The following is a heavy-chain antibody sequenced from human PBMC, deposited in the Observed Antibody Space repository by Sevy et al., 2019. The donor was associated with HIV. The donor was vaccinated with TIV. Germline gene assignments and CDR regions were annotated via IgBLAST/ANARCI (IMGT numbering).Heavy chain of an antibody. CDR3: ARMGDYYDSSGYYPLKF. D-gene: IGHD3-22*01. J-gene: IGHJ4*02. V-gene: IGHV1-2*02. CDR2: LNPNCGGT. Sequence: ASVKVSCKASGYTFTGYYIHWVRQAPGQGLEWMGWLNPNCGGTYFAKKFQDSVTMTTDTSVNTAYMELRRLRFDDTAVYYCARMGDYYDSSGYYPLKFWAQGSLVTVSS. CDR1: GYTFTGYY.